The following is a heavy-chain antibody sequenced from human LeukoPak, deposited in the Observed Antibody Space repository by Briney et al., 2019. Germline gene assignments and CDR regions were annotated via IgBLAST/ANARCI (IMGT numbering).Heavy chain of an antibody. D-gene: IGHD2-2*01. V-gene: IGHV1-18*01. CDR1: GYTFTNYG. CDR3: ARQGGYCSGTSCFPNWFDP. J-gene: IGHJ5*02. CDR2: ISAYNGNT. Sequence: GASVKVACKASGYTFTNYGINWVRQAPGQGLEWLAWISAYNGNTNYAQKFQGRVIMTTDTSTSTAYMEWRSLRSDDTAVYYCARQGGYCSGTSCFPNWFDPWGQGTLVTVSS.